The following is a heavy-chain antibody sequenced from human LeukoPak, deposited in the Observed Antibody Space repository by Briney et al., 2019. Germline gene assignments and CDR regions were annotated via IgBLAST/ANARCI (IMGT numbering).Heavy chain of an antibody. CDR2: ISSSSSYI. CDR1: GFTFSSYS. D-gene: IGHD5-24*01. J-gene: IGHJ4*02. CDR3: AKDLGPGSMATSPGFDY. Sequence: PGGSLRLSCAASGFTFSSYSMNWVRQAPGKGLEWVSSISSSSSYIYYADSVKGRFTISRDNAKNSLYLQTNSLRAEDTALYYCAKDLGPGSMATSPGFDYWGQGTLVTVSS. V-gene: IGHV3-21*04.